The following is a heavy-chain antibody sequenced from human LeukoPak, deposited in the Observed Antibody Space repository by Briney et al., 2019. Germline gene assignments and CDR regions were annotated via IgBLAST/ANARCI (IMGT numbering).Heavy chain of an antibody. CDR2: ISGSDGST. CDR3: APHSSGYYSQFDY. D-gene: IGHD3-22*01. J-gene: IGHJ4*02. CDR1: EFSVSNYA. Sequence: GGSLRLSCAAAEFSVSNYAMNWVRQAPGKGLQWVSVISGSDGSTYYADSVKGRFTVSRDNSKNTLSLQVNSLRAEDTAVYYCAPHSSGYYSQFDYWGQGTLVTVSS. V-gene: IGHV3-23*01.